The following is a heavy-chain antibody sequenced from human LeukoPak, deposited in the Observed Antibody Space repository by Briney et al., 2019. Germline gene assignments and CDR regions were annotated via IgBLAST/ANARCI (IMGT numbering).Heavy chain of an antibody. D-gene: IGHD3-10*01. J-gene: IGHJ4*02. V-gene: IGHV4-39*01. CDR1: GGSISSSSYY. Sequence: SETLSLTCTVSGGSISSSSYYWGWIRQPPGKGLEWIGSIYYSGSTYYNPSLKSRVTISVDTSKNQFSLKLSSVTAADTAVYYCARITYYYGSGSYVDYWGQGTLVTVSP. CDR3: ARITYYYGSGSYVDY. CDR2: IYYSGST.